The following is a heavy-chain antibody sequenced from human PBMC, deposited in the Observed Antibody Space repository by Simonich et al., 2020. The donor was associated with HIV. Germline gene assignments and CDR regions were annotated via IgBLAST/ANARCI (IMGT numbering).Heavy chain of an antibody. D-gene: IGHD2-2*01. CDR3: ARDGRKGSSTSCSDY. CDR2: ISSSSSYI. V-gene: IGHV3-21*01. J-gene: IGHJ4*02. CDR1: GFTFSSYS. Sequence: EVQLVESGGGLVKPGGSLRLSCAASGFTFSSYSMNWVRQAPGKGLEWVSSISSSSSYIYYADSVKGRFPISRENAKNSLYLQMNSLRAEDTAVYYCARDGRKGSSTSCSDYWGQGTLVTVSS.